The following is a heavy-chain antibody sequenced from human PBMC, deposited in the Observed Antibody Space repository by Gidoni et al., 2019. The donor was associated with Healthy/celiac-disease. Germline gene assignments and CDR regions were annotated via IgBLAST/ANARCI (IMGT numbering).Heavy chain of an antibody. CDR3: ARDWSPDRSYGMDV. J-gene: IGHJ6*02. D-gene: IGHD3-3*01. Sequence: QRQLVQSGAEVKKPGASVKVRCKASGYTFTGYYMHWVRQAPGQGLEWMGWINPNSGGTNYAQKFQGWVTMTRDTSISTAYMELSRLRSDDTAVYYCARDWSPDRSYGMDVWGQGTTVTVSS. CDR2: INPNSGGT. CDR1: GYTFTGYY. V-gene: IGHV1-2*04.